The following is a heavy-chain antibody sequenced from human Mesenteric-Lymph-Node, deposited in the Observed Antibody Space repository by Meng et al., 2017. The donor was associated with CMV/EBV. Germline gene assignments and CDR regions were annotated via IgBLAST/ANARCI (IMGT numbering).Heavy chain of an antibody. D-gene: IGHD2-15*01. CDR1: GFTFSNYA. J-gene: IGHJ4*02. CDR2: LSHDGSTK. Sequence: GESLKISCSGSGFTFSNYALHWVRQAPGKGLQWLAVLSHDGSTKHYADSVTGRFNIYRDTSKSTFYLQMTDLKPEDTAVYYCASSRLLDLHLDSWGQGALVTVSS. CDR3: ASSRLLDLHLDS. V-gene: IGHV3-30-3*01.